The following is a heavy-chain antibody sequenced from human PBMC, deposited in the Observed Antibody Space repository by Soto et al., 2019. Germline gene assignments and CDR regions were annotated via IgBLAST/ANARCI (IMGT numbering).Heavy chain of an antibody. CDR2: ISSSSSSI. V-gene: IGHV3-48*01. CDR1: GFTFSNYG. CDR3: ARGGSSRPDY. Sequence: GSLRLSCAASGFTFSNYGINWVRQAPGKGLEWVSYISSSSSSIYYADSVKGRFTISRDNAKNSVYLQMNSLRAEDTAVYYCARGGSSRPDYWGQGTLVTVSS. J-gene: IGHJ4*02.